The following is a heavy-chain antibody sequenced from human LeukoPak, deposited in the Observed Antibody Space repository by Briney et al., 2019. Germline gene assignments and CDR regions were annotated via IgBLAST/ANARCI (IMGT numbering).Heavy chain of an antibody. CDR1: GFTVSSNY. J-gene: IGHJ3*02. Sequence: PGGSLRLSCAASGFTVSSNYMSWVRQAPGKGLEWVSVIYSGGSTYYADSVKGRLTISRDNSKNTLYLQMNSLRAEDTAVYYCARAGRLIAFDIWGQGTMVTVSS. CDR3: ARAGRLIAFDI. V-gene: IGHV3-53*01. D-gene: IGHD3-16*01. CDR2: IYSGGST.